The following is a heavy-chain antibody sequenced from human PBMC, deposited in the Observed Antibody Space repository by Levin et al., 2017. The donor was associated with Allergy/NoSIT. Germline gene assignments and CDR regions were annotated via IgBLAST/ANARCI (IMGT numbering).Heavy chain of an antibody. CDR1: GFTFSNYN. V-gene: IGHV3-48*02. J-gene: IGHJ4*02. Sequence: GGSLRLSCAASGFTFSNYNMNWVRQAPGKGLEWLSYISSNTRTIYYASSLKGRFTVSRDNAKNSLYLQMNRLRDDDTAVYYCVREGGWWPPYYFDYWGQGAPVTVSS. D-gene: IGHD2-15*01. CDR2: ISSNTRTI. CDR3: VREGGWWPPYYFDY.